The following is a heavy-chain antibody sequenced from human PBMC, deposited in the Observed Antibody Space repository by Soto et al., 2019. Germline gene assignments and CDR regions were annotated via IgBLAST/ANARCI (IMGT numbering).Heavy chain of an antibody. J-gene: IGHJ4*02. V-gene: IGHV3-48*02. D-gene: IGHD3-22*01. CDR1: GFAFSVSG. CDR2: ITGSSDRI. Sequence: EVQLVESGGGLVKPGGSLRLSCAASGFAFSVSGMNWVRQAPGKGLDWVSYITGSSDRILFADSVKGRFTVSRDNAKNSLYLQMNSLRDEDTGIYYCTTSNGHMNHWGQGTLVSVSS. CDR3: TTSNGHMNH.